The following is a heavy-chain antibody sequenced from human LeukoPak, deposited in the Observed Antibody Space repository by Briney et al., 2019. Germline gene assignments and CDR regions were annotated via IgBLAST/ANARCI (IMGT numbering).Heavy chain of an antibody. CDR3: STTHYYDSSEGY. J-gene: IGHJ4*02. CDR1: GFTFSNSW. CDR2: IKNKSDGGTT. V-gene: IGHV3-15*07. D-gene: IGHD3-22*01. Sequence: GGSLRLSCAASGFTFSNSWMNWLRQAPGKGLEWVGRIKNKSDGGTTDYAAPVKGRFTISRDDSKNTLYLQKNTLKTEDTALYYCSTTHYYDSSEGYWGQGTLVTVSS.